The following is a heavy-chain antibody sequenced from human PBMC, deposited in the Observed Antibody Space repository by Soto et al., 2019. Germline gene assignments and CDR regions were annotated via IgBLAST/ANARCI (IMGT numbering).Heavy chain of an antibody. CDR1: GFIFSRYT. V-gene: IGHV3-21*01. D-gene: IGHD5-12*01. CDR2: ISGSSTYI. CDR3: VRGWLRDPWMY. J-gene: IGHJ4*02. Sequence: GGSLRLSCAASGFIFSRYTMNWVRQALGKGLEWVSSISGSSTYIYYADSVKGRFTISRGNSLYLQMSSLRAEDTAVYYCVRGWLRDPWMYWGQGTLVTVSS.